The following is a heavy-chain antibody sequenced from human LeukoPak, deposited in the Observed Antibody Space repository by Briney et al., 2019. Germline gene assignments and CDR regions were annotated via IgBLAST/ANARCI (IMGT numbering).Heavy chain of an antibody. CDR2: INWNSVSA. CDR3: ADSGSYSQLDY. Sequence: GGSLRLSCVASGFTFDDYAMHWVRQAPGKGLEWVAGINWNSVSAVYADSLKGRLTISRDNAKNSLYLQMNSLRAEDTAVYYCADSGSYSQLDYWGQGTLVTVSS. D-gene: IGHD1-26*01. CDR1: GFTFDDYA. V-gene: IGHV3-9*01. J-gene: IGHJ4*02.